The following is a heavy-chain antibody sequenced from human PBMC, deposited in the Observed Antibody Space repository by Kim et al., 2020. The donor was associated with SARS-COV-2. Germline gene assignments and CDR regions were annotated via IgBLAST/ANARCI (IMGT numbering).Heavy chain of an antibody. CDR3: ARKGDPYGDYGDY. Sequence: SVKVSCKASGGTFSSYAISWVRQAPGQGLEWMGGIIPIFGTANYAQKFQGRVTITADESTSTAYMELSSLRSEDTAVYYCARKGDPYGDYGDYWGQGTLVTVSS. V-gene: IGHV1-69*13. CDR2: IIPIFGTA. CDR1: GGTFSSYA. D-gene: IGHD4-17*01. J-gene: IGHJ4*02.